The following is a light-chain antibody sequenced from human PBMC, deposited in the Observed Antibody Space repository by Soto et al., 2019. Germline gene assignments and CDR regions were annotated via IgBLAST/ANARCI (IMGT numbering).Light chain of an antibody. CDR2: DNN. CDR1: SSNIGGNT. Sequence: QSVLTQPPSASGTPGQRVTISCSGSSSNIGGNTVNWYQHLPGAAPRLLIYDNNRRPSGVPDRFSGSKSGTSSSLAISGLQSQDEADYYCATWDXXLXGGVVFGGGTKLTVL. V-gene: IGLV1-44*01. J-gene: IGLJ3*02. CDR3: ATWDXXLXGGVV.